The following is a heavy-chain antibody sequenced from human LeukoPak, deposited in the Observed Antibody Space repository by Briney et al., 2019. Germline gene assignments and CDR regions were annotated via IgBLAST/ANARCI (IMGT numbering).Heavy chain of an antibody. CDR2: IHLSGST. CDR1: GGSISSYY. D-gene: IGHD3-10*01. J-gene: IGHJ4*02. CDR3: ARIFRGAYFDY. V-gene: IGHV4-59*01. Sequence: SETLSLTCTVSGGSISSYYWSWIRQPPGKGLEWIGYIHLSGSTNYNPSLKSRVTVSDGKSKNQFSLKLSSVTAADTAVYYCARIFRGAYFDYWGQGTLVTVSS.